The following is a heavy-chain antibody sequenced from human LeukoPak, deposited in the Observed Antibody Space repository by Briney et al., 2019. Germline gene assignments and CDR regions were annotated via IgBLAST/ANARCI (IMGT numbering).Heavy chain of an antibody. CDR3: ARAPYLGGDV. D-gene: IGHD3-3*01. J-gene: IGHJ6*02. CDR2: IIPILGIA. Sequence: ASVKVSCKASGGTFSSYAISWVRQAPGQGLEWMGRIIPILGIANYAQKFQGRVTITADKSTSTAYMGLSSLRSEDTAVYYCARAPYLGGDVWGQGTTVTVSS. V-gene: IGHV1-69*04. CDR1: GGTFSSYA.